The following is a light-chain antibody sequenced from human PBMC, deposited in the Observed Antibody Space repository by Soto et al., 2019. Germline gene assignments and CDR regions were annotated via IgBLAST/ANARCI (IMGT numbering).Light chain of an antibody. Sequence: EIVLTQSPGTLSLSPGERATLSCRASQSVSSNYLAWYQQKPGQSPRLLIYGASIRATAIPDRFSGSGSGTDFTLTISRLEPEDSAVYYCQQHSRSITFGGGTKVEIK. CDR3: QQHSRSIT. V-gene: IGKV3-20*01. J-gene: IGKJ4*01. CDR2: GAS. CDR1: QSVSSNY.